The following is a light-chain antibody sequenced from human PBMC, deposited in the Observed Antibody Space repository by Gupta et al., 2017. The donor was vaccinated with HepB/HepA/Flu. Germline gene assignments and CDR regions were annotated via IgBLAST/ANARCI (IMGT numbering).Light chain of an antibody. Sequence: EIVLTQSPGPLSLSPGERATLSCRASQSVSTTYLACYQQKPGKAPRLLIYGPSTRATAIPDTFSRSGSGTDFALTIVRRVPADFAVYYCHQEDGSSYTFGPGTKLEI. CDR1: QSVSTTY. J-gene: IGKJ2*01. CDR2: GPS. CDR3: HQEDGSSYT. V-gene: IGKV3-20*01.